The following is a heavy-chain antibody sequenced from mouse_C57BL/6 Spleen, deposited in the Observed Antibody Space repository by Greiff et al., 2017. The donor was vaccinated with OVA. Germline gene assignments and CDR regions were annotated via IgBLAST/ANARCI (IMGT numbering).Heavy chain of an antibody. CDR3: ARHKDYYGSSYAMDY. Sequence: EVMLVESGGDLVKPGGSLKLSCAASGFTFSSYGMSWVRQTPDKRLEWVATISSGGSYTYYPDSVKERFTISRDNAKNTLYLQMSSLKSEDTAMYYCARHKDYYGSSYAMDYWGQGTSVTVSS. V-gene: IGHV5-6*01. CDR2: ISSGGSYT. D-gene: IGHD1-1*01. CDR1: GFTFSSYG. J-gene: IGHJ4*01.